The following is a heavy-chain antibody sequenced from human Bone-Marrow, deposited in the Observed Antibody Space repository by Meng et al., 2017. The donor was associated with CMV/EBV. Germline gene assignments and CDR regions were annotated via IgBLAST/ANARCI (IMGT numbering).Heavy chain of an antibody. J-gene: IGHJ4*02. V-gene: IGHV3-74*01. Sequence: GKSLKISCAASGFTFSRYWMHWARQAPGKGLVWVSCINTDGSVTRYADSVKGRFTLSRDNSENTLFLQMNTLRADDTAVYYCVTGLMDHWGQGALVTVSS. CDR3: VTGLMDH. CDR1: GFTFSRYW. D-gene: IGHD3-9*01. CDR2: INTDGSVT.